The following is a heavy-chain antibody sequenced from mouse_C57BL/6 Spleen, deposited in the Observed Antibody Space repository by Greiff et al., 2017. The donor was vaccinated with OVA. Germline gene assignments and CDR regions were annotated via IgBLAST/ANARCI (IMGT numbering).Heavy chain of an antibody. Sequence: VQLQQSGGGLVKPGGSLKLSCAASGFTFSSYAMSWVRQTPEKRLEWVATISDGGSYTYYPDNVKGRFTISRDNAKNNLYLQMSHLKSEDTAMYYCARDYYGSSFFDYWGQGTTLTVSS. V-gene: IGHV5-4*01. J-gene: IGHJ2*01. CDR3: ARDYYGSSFFDY. CDR1: GFTFSSYA. CDR2: ISDGGSYT. D-gene: IGHD1-1*01.